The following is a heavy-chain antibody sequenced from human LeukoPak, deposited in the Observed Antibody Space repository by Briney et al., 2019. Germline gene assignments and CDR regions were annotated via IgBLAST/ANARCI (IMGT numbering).Heavy chain of an antibody. D-gene: IGHD3-22*01. Sequence: GGSLRLSCAASGFTFSSYSMNWVRQAPGKGLEWVSSISSSSSYIYYADSVKGRFTISRDNAKNSLYLQMNSLRAEDTAVYYCARVSPYYYDSTGAFDIWGQGTMVTVSS. V-gene: IGHV3-21*01. J-gene: IGHJ3*02. CDR1: GFTFSSYS. CDR3: ARVSPYYYDSTGAFDI. CDR2: ISSSSSYI.